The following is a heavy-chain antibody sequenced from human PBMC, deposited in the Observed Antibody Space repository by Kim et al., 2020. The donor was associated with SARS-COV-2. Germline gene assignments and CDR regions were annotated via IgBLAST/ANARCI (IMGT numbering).Heavy chain of an antibody. V-gene: IGHV3-48*02. CDR1: GFTFSSYS. Sequence: GGSLRLSCAASGFTFSSYSMNWVRQAPGKGLEWVSYISSSSSTIYYADSVKGRFTISRDNAKNSLYLQMNSLRDEDTAVYYCASRERVEGFGESSGWGQGTLVTVSS. CDR3: ASRERVEGFGESSG. D-gene: IGHD3-10*01. CDR2: ISSSSSTI. J-gene: IGHJ4*02.